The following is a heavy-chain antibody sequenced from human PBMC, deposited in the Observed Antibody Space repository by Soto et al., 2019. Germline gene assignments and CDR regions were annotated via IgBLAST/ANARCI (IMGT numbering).Heavy chain of an antibody. CDR1: GLNFSSYA. CDR3: AKGQSKPYYYYYYMDV. J-gene: IGHJ6*03. D-gene: IGHD4-4*01. Sequence: GGSLRLSCAASGLNFSSYAMSWVRKNPGKGLEWVSAISGSGGSTYYADSVKGRFTISRDNSKNTLYLQMNSLRAEDTAVYYCAKGQSKPYYYYYYMDVWGKGTTVTVSS. CDR2: ISGSGGST. V-gene: IGHV3-23*01.